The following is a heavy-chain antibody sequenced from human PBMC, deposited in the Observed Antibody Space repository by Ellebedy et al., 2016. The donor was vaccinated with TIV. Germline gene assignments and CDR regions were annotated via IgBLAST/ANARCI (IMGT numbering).Heavy chain of an antibody. CDR2: IDLRDSTA. Sequence: GESLKISCEESGHTFSHDWIAWVRQMPGKGLDWMGIIDLRDSTATYNPSFQGQVTISADNSITTAYLQWNSLRSSDTASYYCATYNGGNEGFGLWGQGTLVTVSS. CDR3: ATYNGGNEGFGL. V-gene: IGHV5-51*01. J-gene: IGHJ4*02. D-gene: IGHD4-23*01. CDR1: GHTFSHDW.